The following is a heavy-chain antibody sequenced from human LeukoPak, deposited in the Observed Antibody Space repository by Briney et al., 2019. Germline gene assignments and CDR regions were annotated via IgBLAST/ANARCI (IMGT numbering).Heavy chain of an antibody. D-gene: IGHD3-3*01. Sequence: KPSETLSLTCTVSGGSISSGTYYWGWIRQPPGKGLEWIGSIYNSGSTYYNPSLKSRVTISVDTSKNQFSLKLSSVTAADTAVYYCASYDYCSGYTYDHWGQGTLVTVSS. V-gene: IGHV4-39*01. CDR2: IYNSGST. J-gene: IGHJ4*02. CDR1: GGSISSGTYY. CDR3: ASYDYCSGYTYDH.